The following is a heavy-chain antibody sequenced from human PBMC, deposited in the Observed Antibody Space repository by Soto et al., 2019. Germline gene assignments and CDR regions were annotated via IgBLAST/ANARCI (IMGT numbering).Heavy chain of an antibody. CDR2: ISAYNGNT. D-gene: IGHD3-22*01. CDR1: GYTFTSYG. J-gene: IGHJ4*02. Sequence: QVQLVQSGAEVKEPGASVKVSCKASGYTFTSYGLNWVRQAPGQGLEWMGWISAYNGNTNYAQKLQGRVTMTTDTDTSTAYMELRSLRSDDTAVYYCASSGSSGYYLDYWGQGTLGTVSS. V-gene: IGHV1-18*01. CDR3: ASSGSSGYYLDY.